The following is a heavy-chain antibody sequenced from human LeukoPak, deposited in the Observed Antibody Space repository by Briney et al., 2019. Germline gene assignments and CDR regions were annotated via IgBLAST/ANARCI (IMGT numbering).Heavy chain of an antibody. D-gene: IGHD6-19*01. CDR2: INPSGGST. CDR1: GYTFTSYY. Sequence: WASVKVSCKVSGYTFTSYYMHWVRQAPGQGLEWMGIINPSGGSTNYAQKFQRRVTMTTDASTNTVYMELSSLRAEDAAVYYCARGGRIAVSGYGYDWFDSWGQGTRVTVSS. CDR3: ARGGRIAVSGYGYDWFDS. V-gene: IGHV1-46*01. J-gene: IGHJ5*01.